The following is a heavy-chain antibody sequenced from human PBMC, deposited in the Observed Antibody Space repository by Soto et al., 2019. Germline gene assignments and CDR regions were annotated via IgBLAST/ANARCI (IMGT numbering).Heavy chain of an antibody. Sequence: EVQLVESGGGLVQPGGSLRLSCAASGFTFSSYSMNWVRQAPGKGLEWVSYISSSSSTIYYADSVKGRFTISRDNAKNSLYLQMNSLRDEDTAVYYCARNSSSWYGGGDWFDPWGQGTLVTVSS. CDR1: GFTFSSYS. V-gene: IGHV3-48*02. CDR3: ARNSSSWYGGGDWFDP. CDR2: ISSSSSTI. D-gene: IGHD6-13*01. J-gene: IGHJ5*02.